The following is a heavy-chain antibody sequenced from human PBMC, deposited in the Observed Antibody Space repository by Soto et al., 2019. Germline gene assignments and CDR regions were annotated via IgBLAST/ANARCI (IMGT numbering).Heavy chain of an antibody. CDR2: IYYSGST. V-gene: IGHV4-31*03. CDR3: ASANYYVWGSYRYAYADY. D-gene: IGHD3-16*02. CDR1: CGSISSGGYY. J-gene: IGHJ4*02. Sequence: KSSETLSLTCTVSCGSISSGGYYWSWIRQHPGKGLEWIGYIYYSGSTYYNPSLKSRVTISVDTSKNQFSLKLSSVTAADTAVYYCASANYYVWGSYRYAYADYWGQGTLVTVSS.